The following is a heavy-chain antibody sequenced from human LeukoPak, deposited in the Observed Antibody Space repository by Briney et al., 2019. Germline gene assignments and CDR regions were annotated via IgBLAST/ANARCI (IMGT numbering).Heavy chain of an antibody. CDR1: GYTFTSYG. Sequence: ASVKVSCKASGYTFTSYGISWVRQAPGQGLEWMGWVSAYNGNTNYAQKLQGRVTMTTDTSTSTAYMELRSLRSDDTAVYYCARRVAGGNSLYGAFDIWGQGTMVTVSS. D-gene: IGHD4-23*01. V-gene: IGHV1-18*01. CDR3: ARRVAGGNSLYGAFDI. CDR2: VSAYNGNT. J-gene: IGHJ3*02.